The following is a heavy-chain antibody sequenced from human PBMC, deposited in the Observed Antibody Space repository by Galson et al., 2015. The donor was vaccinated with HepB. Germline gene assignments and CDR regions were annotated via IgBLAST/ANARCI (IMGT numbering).Heavy chain of an antibody. CDR3: AKDPYLYSALAGTMAGFDH. J-gene: IGHJ4*02. D-gene: IGHD6-19*01. Sequence: LRLSCAASGFTFSNYGMHWVRQAPGKGLEWVAVISYDGSNKYYADSAKGRFTISSDNSKNTLYLQMSSLRAEDTALYYCAKDPYLYSALAGTMAGFDHWGQGTLVTVSS. CDR2: ISYDGSNK. V-gene: IGHV3-30*18. CDR1: GFTFSNYG.